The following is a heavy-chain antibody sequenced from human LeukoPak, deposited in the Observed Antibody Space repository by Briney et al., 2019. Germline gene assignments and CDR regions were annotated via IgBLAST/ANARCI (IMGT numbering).Heavy chain of an antibody. CDR2: VNRDGSET. Sequence: PGGSLRLSCAASGFTLSNHWMTWVRQVPGRGPEWVANVNRDGSETYYLDSVKGRFTISKDNAKNSLYLQMNSLRAEDTAVYYCARDKVVGATYFDYWGQGTLVTVSA. V-gene: IGHV3-7*01. CDR1: GFTLSNHW. CDR3: ARDKVVGATYFDY. J-gene: IGHJ4*02. D-gene: IGHD1-26*01.